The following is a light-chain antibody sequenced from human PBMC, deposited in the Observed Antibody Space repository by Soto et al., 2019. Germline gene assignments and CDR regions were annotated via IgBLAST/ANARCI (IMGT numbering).Light chain of an antibody. Sequence: QSVLTQPPSVSGAPGQRVTISCTGSSSNAGAGYDVHWYQQLPGRAPKLLIYRNTNRPSGVSDRFSASKSGTSASLAITGLQAEDEADYYCQSYDSGLSGYVFGPGTKLTVL. CDR1: SSNAGAGYD. CDR2: RNT. V-gene: IGLV1-40*01. J-gene: IGLJ1*01. CDR3: QSYDSGLSGYV.